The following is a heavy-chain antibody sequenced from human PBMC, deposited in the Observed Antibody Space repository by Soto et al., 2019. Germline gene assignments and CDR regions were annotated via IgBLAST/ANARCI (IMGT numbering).Heavy chain of an antibody. D-gene: IGHD4-17*01. Sequence: SDTLSLTSTVCGGSISSCVYYCSWIRQHPGKGLEWIGYIYYSGSTYYNPSLKSRVTISVDTSKNQFSLKLSSVTAADTAVYYCARAEYGDSRRSFDIWGQAALVTVSS. CDR2: IYYSGST. V-gene: IGHV4-31*03. CDR1: GGSISSCVYY. J-gene: IGHJ5*02. CDR3: ARAEYGDSRRSFDI.